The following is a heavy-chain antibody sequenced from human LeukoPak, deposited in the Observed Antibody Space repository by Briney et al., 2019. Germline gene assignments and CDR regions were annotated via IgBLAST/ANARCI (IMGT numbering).Heavy chain of an antibody. V-gene: IGHV4-38-2*02. D-gene: IGHD4-11*01. CDR1: GYSIRIGYQ. Sequence: PSETLSLTCSVSGYSIRIGYQWGWIRQSPGKGLGWLGSINYSGSTYDNRSLKSRVTLSIDTSKNEFSLNVRAVTAADTAVYYCVRSELNDYSRYWGQGILVIVSS. CDR3: VRSELNDYSRY. CDR2: INYSGST. J-gene: IGHJ4*02.